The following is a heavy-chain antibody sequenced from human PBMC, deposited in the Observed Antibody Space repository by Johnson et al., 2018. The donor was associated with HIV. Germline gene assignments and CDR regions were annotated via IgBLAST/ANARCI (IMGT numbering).Heavy chain of an antibody. D-gene: IGHD2-15*01. CDR2: IRYDGSNK. CDR3: AKGDCSGGSCYSFTDAFDI. V-gene: IGHV3-30*02. Sequence: QVQLVESGGGVVQPGGSLRLSCAASGFTFSSYGMHWVCQAPGKGLEWVAFIRYDGSNKYYADSVKGRFTISRDNSKNTLYLQMNSLRAEDTAVYYCAKGDCSGGSCYSFTDAFDIWGQGTMVTVSS. J-gene: IGHJ3*02. CDR1: GFTFSSYG.